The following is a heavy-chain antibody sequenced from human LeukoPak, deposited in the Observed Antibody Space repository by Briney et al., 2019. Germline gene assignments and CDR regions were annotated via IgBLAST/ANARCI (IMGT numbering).Heavy chain of an antibody. V-gene: IGHV4-34*01. CDR2: INHSGST. CDR3: ARQSARADY. CDR1: GDSFSGYY. J-gene: IGHJ4*02. Sequence: SETLSLTCAVFGDSFSGYYWSWIRQPPGKGLEWIGEINHSGSTNYNPSLKSRVTISVDTSKNQFSLKLSSVTAADTAVYYCARQSARADYWGQGTLVTVSS.